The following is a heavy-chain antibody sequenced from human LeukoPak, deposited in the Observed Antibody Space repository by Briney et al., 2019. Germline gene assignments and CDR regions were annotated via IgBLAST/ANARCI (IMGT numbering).Heavy chain of an antibody. CDR2: IYSGGST. V-gene: IGHV3-53*04. J-gene: IGHJ4*02. Sequence: AGGSLRLSCAASGFAVSSNYISWVRQAPGKGLEWVSVIYSGGSTYYADSVKGRFTISRQNSKNTLYLQMNSLRAEDTAVYYCARAPFLAYCGGDCYFFDYWGQGTLVTVSS. CDR3: ARAPFLAYCGGDCYFFDY. D-gene: IGHD2-21*02. CDR1: GFAVSSNY.